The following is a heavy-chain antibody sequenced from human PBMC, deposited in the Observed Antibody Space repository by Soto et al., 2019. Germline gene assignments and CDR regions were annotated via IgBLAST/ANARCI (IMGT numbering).Heavy chain of an antibody. CDR1: GFTIRDYW. Sequence: VQLVESGGNLVQPGGSRRLSCAASGFTIRDYWMQWVRQAPGKGLVWVSRINNEGSSTNYADFVKGRFTISRDNAKNIVYLQMNSLRAEDTGIYYCARDEDPTYYFYGMDVWGQGTTVTVS. V-gene: IGHV3-74*01. CDR3: ARDEDPTYYFYGMDV. CDR2: INNEGSST. J-gene: IGHJ6*02.